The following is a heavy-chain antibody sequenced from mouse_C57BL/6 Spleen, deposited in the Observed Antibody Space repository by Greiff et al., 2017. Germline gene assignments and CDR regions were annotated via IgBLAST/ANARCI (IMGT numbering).Heavy chain of an antibody. D-gene: IGHD2-4*01. CDR1: GFTFSSYA. V-gene: IGHV5-4*01. Sequence: EVQLQESGGGLVKPGGSLKLSCAASGFTFSSYAMSWVRQTPEKRLEWVATISDGGSYTYYPDNVKGRFTISRDNAKNNLYLQMSHLKSEDTAMYYCARGGLYYDYEGFAYWGQGTLVTVSA. CDR3: ARGGLYYDYEGFAY. J-gene: IGHJ3*01. CDR2: ISDGGSYT.